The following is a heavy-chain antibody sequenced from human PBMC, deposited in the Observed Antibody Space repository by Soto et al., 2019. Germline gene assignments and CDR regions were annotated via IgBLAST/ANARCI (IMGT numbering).Heavy chain of an antibody. J-gene: IGHJ4*02. D-gene: IGHD1-26*01. CDR1: GFTFGPFW. Sequence: GGSLRLSCAASGFTFGPFWMHWVRQAPGKGLVWLSHINSDGSTIVYADSVKGRFTISRDNAKNKLYLQMNSLRAEDTAVYYCAKDLELLTFDYWGQGTLVTVSS. V-gene: IGHV3-74*01. CDR2: INSDGSTI. CDR3: AKDLELLTFDY.